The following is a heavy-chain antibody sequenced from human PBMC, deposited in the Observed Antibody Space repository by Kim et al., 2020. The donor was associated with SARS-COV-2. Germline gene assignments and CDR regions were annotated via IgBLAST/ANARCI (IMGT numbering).Heavy chain of an antibody. CDR3: AAFKVF. CDR2: ISGGGDAT. V-gene: IGHV3-23*01. Sequence: GGSLRLSCAASGFTFSNYGVNWVRQAPGKGLECVSGISGGGDATHYADSVKGRCTISRDNSKNTVFLQMDSLGVGDTAVYFCAAFKVFWGQGTLVTVSS. J-gene: IGHJ4*02. CDR1: GFTFSNYG.